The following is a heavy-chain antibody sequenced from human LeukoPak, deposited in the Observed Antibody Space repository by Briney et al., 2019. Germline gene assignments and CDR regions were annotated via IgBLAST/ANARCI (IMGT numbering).Heavy chain of an antibody. Sequence: PGGSLRLSCAGSGFTVSSNYMSWVRQAPGKGLEWVSVIYSGDSTYYADSVKGRFITSRDNSKNTVYLQMNSLRAEDTAVYYCARDRAVADGRLYYWGQGTLVTVSS. V-gene: IGHV3-66*01. CDR2: IYSGDST. J-gene: IGHJ4*02. CDR1: GFTVSSNY. CDR3: ARDRAVADGRLYY. D-gene: IGHD6-19*01.